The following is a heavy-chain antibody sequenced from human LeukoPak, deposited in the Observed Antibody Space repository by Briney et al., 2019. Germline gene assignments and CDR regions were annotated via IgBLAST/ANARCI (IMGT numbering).Heavy chain of an antibody. Sequence: GESLRLTCAASGFTFSSYSMNWVRQAPGKGLEWVSSISSSSYIYYADSVKGRFTISGDNAKNSLYLQMNSLRAEDTAVYYCASLYYYDSSGVWGQGTLVTVSS. J-gene: IGHJ4*02. CDR1: GFTFSSYS. D-gene: IGHD3-22*01. CDR3: ASLYYYDSSGV. V-gene: IGHV3-21*01. CDR2: ISSSSYI.